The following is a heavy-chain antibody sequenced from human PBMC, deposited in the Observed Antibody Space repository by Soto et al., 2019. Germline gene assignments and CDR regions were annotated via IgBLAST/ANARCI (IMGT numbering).Heavy chain of an antibody. CDR2: ISYDGSNK. D-gene: IGHD3-10*01. J-gene: IGHJ6*02. CDR3: AKDIWVRGVTCMDG. V-gene: IGHV3-30*18. CDR1: GFTFSSYG. Sequence: QVQLVESGGGVVQPGRSLRLSCAASGFTFSSYGMHWVRQAPGKGLEWVAVISYDGSNKYYADSVKGRFTISRDNSLNTMYLQINSLRDEDTAVYYCAKDIWVRGVTCMDGWGQGTTVTVSS.